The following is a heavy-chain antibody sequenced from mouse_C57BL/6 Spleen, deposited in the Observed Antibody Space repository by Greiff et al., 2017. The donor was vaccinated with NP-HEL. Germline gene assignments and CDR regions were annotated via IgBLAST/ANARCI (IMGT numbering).Heavy chain of an antibody. V-gene: IGHV1-69*01. CDR3: ARGELLRSLAMDD. CDR2: IDPSDSYI. D-gene: IGHD1-1*01. J-gene: IGHJ4*01. Sequence: QVQLQQPGAELVMPGASVKLSCKASGYTFTNYWMHWVKQRPGQGLEWIGEIDPSDSYINYNQKFKGKSTLTVDKSSSTAYMQLSSLTSEDSAVYYCARGELLRSLAMDDWGQGTSVTASS. CDR1: GYTFTNYW.